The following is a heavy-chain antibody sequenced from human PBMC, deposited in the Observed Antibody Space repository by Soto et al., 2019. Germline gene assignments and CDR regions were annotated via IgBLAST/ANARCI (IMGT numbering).Heavy chain of an antibody. CDR2: IYTSGST. Sequence: ETLSLTCTVSGGSISSYYWSWIRQPAGKGLEWIGRIYTSGSTNYNPSLKSRVTMSVDTSKNQFSLKLSSVTAADTAVYYCARDRFEYSYGSSYGMDVWGQGTTVTVSS. D-gene: IGHD5-18*01. J-gene: IGHJ6*02. CDR3: ARDRFEYSYGSSYGMDV. CDR1: GGSISSYY. V-gene: IGHV4-4*07.